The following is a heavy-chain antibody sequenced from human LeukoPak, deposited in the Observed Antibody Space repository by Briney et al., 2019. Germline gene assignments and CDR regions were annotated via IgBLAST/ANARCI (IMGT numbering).Heavy chain of an antibody. J-gene: IGHJ3*01. D-gene: IGHD3-22*01. CDR2: MNPNSGNT. V-gene: IGHV1-8*03. Sequence: GASVKVSCKASGYTFTSYDINWVRQATGQGLEWMGWMNPNSGNTGYAQKFQGRVTITRNTSISTAYMELSSLRSEDTVVYYCARGVQYYYDSSGWRPFDLWGQGTMVTVSS. CDR1: GYTFTSYD. CDR3: ARGVQYYYDSSGWRPFDL.